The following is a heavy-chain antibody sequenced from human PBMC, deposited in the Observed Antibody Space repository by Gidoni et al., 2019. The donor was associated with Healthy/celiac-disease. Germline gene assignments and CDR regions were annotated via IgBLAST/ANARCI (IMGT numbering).Heavy chain of an antibody. V-gene: IGHV4-61*02. CDR1: GGSISSGSYY. J-gene: IGHJ5*02. CDR3: ASDGSALLEWRPFDP. D-gene: IGHD3-3*01. Sequence: QVQLQESGPGLVKPSQTLSLTCTVSGGSISSGSYYGSWIRQPAGKGLEWIGRIYTSGRTNYHPSLQRRVTLSVDTSKSQFSLQLRSVTAAATAVYYCASDGSALLEWRPFDPWGQGTLVTVSS. CDR2: IYTSGRT.